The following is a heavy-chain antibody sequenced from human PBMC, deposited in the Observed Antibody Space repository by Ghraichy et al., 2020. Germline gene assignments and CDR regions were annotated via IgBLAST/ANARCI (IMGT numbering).Heavy chain of an antibody. J-gene: IGHJ1*01. CDR2: ISGDADRT. D-gene: IGHD1-26*01. CDR1: GFTFNSHA. Sequence: GGSLRLSCAASGFTFNSHALSWVRQAPGKRLEWVSAISGDADRTYYADSVKGRFTISRDFSRNTVYLQMNSLRTEDTAVYFCAKDRSGGSYYLGFFQHWGQGTLVTVSS. CDR3: AKDRSGGSYYLGFFQH. V-gene: IGHV3-23*01.